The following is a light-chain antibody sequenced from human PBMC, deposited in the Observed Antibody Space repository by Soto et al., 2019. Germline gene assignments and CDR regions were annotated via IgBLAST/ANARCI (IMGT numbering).Light chain of an antibody. CDR1: QTVNSDY. Sequence: EIVLTQSPGTLSLSPGETATLSCRASQTVNSDYLAWFQQRPGQATRLLIFATSRRATDIPDSFSGSGSGADFTLAIRRLEPEDFAVYYCHQFGYSPRTFGQGTKVDIK. CDR3: HQFGYSPRT. J-gene: IGKJ1*01. CDR2: ATS. V-gene: IGKV3-20*01.